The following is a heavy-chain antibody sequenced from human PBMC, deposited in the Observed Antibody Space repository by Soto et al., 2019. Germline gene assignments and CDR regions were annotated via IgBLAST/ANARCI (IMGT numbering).Heavy chain of an antibody. J-gene: IGHJ4*02. D-gene: IGHD5-18*01. V-gene: IGHV3-21*06. Sequence: PGGSLRLSCVASGFTFRAYSMSWVRQAPGQGLEWVSSIISSSTYIYYTRSVEGRFTISRDDAKNSLHLQMNSLRAEDTAVYYCARDLLEGYGHARQPDYWGQGTLVTVSS. CDR1: GFTFRAYS. CDR2: IISSSTYI. CDR3: ARDLLEGYGHARQPDY.